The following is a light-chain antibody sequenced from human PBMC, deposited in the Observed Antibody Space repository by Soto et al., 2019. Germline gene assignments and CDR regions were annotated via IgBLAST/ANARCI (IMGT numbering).Light chain of an antibody. CDR1: SSDVGGYNY. Sequence: QSVLPQPASVSGSPGQSITIACTGTSSDVGGYNYVSWYQQHPGKAPKLMIYDVSNRPSGVSNRFSGSKSGNTASLTISGLQAEDEADYYCSSYTSSRAYVFGTGTKVTVL. V-gene: IGLV2-14*01. CDR3: SSYTSSRAYV. CDR2: DVS. J-gene: IGLJ1*01.